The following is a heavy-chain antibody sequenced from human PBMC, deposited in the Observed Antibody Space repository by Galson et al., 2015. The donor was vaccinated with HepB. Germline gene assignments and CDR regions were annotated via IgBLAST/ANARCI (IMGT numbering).Heavy chain of an antibody. J-gene: IGHJ6*03. V-gene: IGHV3-23*01. Sequence: SLRLSCAASGFTFSSYAMSWVRQAPGKGLEWVSAISDSGGSTYYADSVKGRFTISRDNSKNTLFLQMNSLRAEDTAVYYCARDDYNYYSMDLWGKGTTVTVSS. CDR3: ARDDYNYYSMDL. D-gene: IGHD4/OR15-4a*01. CDR2: ISDSGGST. CDR1: GFTFSSYA.